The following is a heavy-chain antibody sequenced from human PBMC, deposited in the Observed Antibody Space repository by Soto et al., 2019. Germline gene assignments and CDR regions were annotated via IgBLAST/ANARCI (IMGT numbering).Heavy chain of an antibody. Sequence: TGGSLRLSCAASGFTFSSYEMNWVRQAPGKGLEWVSYISSSGSTIYYADSVKGRFTISRDNAKNSLYLQMNSLRAEDTAVYYCARVMAVAGTVSLYHYYYGMDVWGQGTTVTVSS. CDR2: ISSSGSTI. J-gene: IGHJ6*02. D-gene: IGHD6-19*01. CDR1: GFTFSSYE. CDR3: ARVMAVAGTVSLYHYYYGMDV. V-gene: IGHV3-48*03.